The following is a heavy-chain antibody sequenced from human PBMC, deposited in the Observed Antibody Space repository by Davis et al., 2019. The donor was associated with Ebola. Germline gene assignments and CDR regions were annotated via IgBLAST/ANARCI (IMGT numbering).Heavy chain of an antibody. CDR3: ARALSTAYYYYYYGMDV. D-gene: IGHD6-13*01. V-gene: IGHV1-18*01. J-gene: IGHJ6*02. CDR2: ISAYNGNT. Sequence: ASVKVSCKASGYTFTSYGISWVRQAPGQGLEWMGWISAYNGNTNYAQKLQGRVTMTTDTSASTAYMELSSLRSEDTAVYYCARALSTAYYYYYYGMDVWGQGTTVTVSS. CDR1: GYTFTSYG.